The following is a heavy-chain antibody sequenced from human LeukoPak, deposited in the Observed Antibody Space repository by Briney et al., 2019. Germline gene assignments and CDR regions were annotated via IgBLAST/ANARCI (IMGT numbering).Heavy chain of an antibody. D-gene: IGHD6-6*01. CDR2: IKSDGSIT. J-gene: IGHJ4*02. V-gene: IGHV3-74*01. CDR1: GFTFSIYW. CDR3: ARLHGRPSMAPLRRKDEYYFDY. Sequence: GGSLRLSCAASGFTFSIYWMHWVRHAPGKGLVWVSRIKSDGSITNYADSVKGRFTISRDNAKNTLYVQMNSLRAEDTAVYYCARLHGRPSMAPLRRKDEYYFDYWGQGTLVTVSS.